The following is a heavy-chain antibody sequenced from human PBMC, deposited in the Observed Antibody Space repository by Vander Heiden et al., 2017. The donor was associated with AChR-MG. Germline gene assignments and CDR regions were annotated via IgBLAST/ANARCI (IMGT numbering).Heavy chain of an antibody. D-gene: IGHD2-2*01. J-gene: IGHJ4*02. CDR2: ISGSGGST. Sequence: EVQLLESGGGLVQPGGSLRLSCAASGFTFSSYAMSWVRQAPGKGLEWVSAISGSGGSTYYADSVKGRFTISRDNSKNTLYLQMNSLRAEDTAVYYCAKEGDIVVVPAEHTIGDWRLFYFDYWGQGTLVTVSS. CDR1: GFTFSSYA. V-gene: IGHV3-23*01. CDR3: AKEGDIVVVPAEHTIGDWRLFYFDY.